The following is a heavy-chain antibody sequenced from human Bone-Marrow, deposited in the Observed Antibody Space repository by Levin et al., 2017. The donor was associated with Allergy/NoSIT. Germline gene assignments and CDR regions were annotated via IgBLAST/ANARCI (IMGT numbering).Heavy chain of an antibody. CDR1: GFTFTKAW. V-gene: IGHV3-15*01. D-gene: IGHD3-10*01. J-gene: IGHJ4*02. CDR3: TTEQSEQELFPFLNFGF. CDR2: IKSNVDGGTP. Sequence: GGSLRLSCVTSGFTFTKAWMSWVRQAPGKGLEWVGRIKSNVDGGTPDYSPAVKGRFTVSKDDSKRTMYLEMNNLKTDDTAVYYCTTEQSEQELFPFLNFGFWGQGTLVTVSS.